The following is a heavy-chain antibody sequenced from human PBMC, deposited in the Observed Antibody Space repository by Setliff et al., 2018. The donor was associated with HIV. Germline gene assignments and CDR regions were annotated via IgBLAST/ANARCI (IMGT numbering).Heavy chain of an antibody. J-gene: IGHJ4*02. Sequence: SETLSLTCTVSGGSISNVDHYWAWIRQSPGKGLVWIGHIYYTGDTYYRSSLESRVTISVDTSNNQFSLRLKSVTAADTAVYYWARDPPGYGDSKDYWGQGKLVTVSS. V-gene: IGHV4-30-4*08. CDR2: IYYTGDT. D-gene: IGHD4-17*01. CDR3: ARDPPGYGDSKDY. CDR1: GGSISNVDHY.